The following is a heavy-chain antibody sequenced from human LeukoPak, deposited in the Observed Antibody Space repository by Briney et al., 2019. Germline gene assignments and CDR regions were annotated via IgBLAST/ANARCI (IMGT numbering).Heavy chain of an antibody. Sequence: GGSLRLSCAVSGFTFSSYGMHWVRQAPGKGLEWVACIRYDGIKKDYAESVKGRFTISRDGSKNTLYLQMKSLRAEDTAVYHCAKTFFAGITIFGEDDAFDIWGQGTMVTVSS. CDR1: GFTFSSYG. J-gene: IGHJ3*02. V-gene: IGHV3-30*02. D-gene: IGHD3-3*01. CDR3: AKTFFAGITIFGEDDAFDI. CDR2: IRYDGIKK.